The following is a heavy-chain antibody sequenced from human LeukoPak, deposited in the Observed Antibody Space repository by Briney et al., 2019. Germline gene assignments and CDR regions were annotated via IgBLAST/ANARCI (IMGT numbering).Heavy chain of an antibody. CDR3: AKESANWGYNWFDP. V-gene: IGHV3-23*01. D-gene: IGHD7-27*01. J-gene: IGHJ5*02. Sequence: PGGPLRLSCAASGFTFSSYAMSWVRQAPGKGLEWVSAISAGGGSTYYGDSVKGRFTISRDNSKNTLYLQMNSLRPEDTAIYYCAKESANWGYNWFDPWGQGTLVTVSS. CDR1: GFTFSSYA. CDR2: ISAGGGST.